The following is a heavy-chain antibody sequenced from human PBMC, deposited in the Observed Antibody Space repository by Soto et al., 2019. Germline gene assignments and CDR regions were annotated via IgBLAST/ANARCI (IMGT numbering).Heavy chain of an antibody. V-gene: IGHV3-30-3*01. J-gene: IGHJ6*02. CDR2: ISYDGSNK. Sequence: QVQLVESGGGVVQPGRSLRLSCAASGFTFSSYAMHWVRQAPGKGLEWVAVISYDGSNKYYADSVKGRFTISRDNSKNTLYLQMNSLRAEDTAVYYCARDRGKHYYYGMDVWGQGTTVTVSS. CDR1: GFTFSSYA. CDR3: ARDRGKHYYYGMDV.